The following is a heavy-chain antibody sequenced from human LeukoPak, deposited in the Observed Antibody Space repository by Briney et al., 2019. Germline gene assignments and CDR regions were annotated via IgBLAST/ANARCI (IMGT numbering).Heavy chain of an antibody. V-gene: IGHV3-53*01. Sequence: GGSLRLSCAASGFTVSSNYMSWVRQAPGKGLEWVSVIYSGGSTYYADSVKGRFTISRDNSKNTLYLQMNSRIAEDTGVYCVVRVYSIGWPSDFWGQGTLVTVSS. CDR2: IYSGGST. CDR1: GFTVSSNY. D-gene: IGHD6-19*01. CDR3: VRVYSIGWPSDF. J-gene: IGHJ4*02.